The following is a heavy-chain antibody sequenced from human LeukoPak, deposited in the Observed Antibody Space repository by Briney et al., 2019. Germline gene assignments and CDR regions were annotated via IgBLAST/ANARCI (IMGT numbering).Heavy chain of an antibody. V-gene: IGHV1-46*01. J-gene: IGHJ4*02. Sequence: ASVKVSCKASGDTFTSYYMHWVRQAPGQGLEWMGIINPSGGSTSYAQKFQGRVTMTRDTSTSTVYMELSSLRSEDTAVYYCARDPLRYSSSWYYFDYWGQGTLVTVSS. D-gene: IGHD6-13*01. CDR2: INPSGGST. CDR3: ARDPLRYSSSWYYFDY. CDR1: GDTFTSYY.